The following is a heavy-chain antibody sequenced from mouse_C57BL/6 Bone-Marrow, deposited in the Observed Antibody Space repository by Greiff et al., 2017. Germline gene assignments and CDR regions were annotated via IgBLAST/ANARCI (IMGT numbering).Heavy chain of an antibody. V-gene: IGHV1-85*01. CDR2: IYPRAGST. J-gene: IGHJ3*01. D-gene: IGHD4-1*01. CDR1: GYTFTSYD. CDR3: ARSGTDAWFAY. Sequence: VQLQQSGPELVKPGASVKLSCKASGYTFTSYDINWVKQRPGQGLEWIGWIYPRAGSTKYNEKFKGKATLTVDTSSSTAYMELHSLTSEDSAVYFCARSGTDAWFAYWGQGTLVTVSA.